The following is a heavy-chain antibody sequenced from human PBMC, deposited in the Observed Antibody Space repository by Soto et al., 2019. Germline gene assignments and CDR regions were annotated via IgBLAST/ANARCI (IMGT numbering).Heavy chain of an antibody. J-gene: IGHJ4*02. CDR1: GFTFSSYG. Sequence: GGSLRLSCAASGFTFSSYGMHWVRQAPGKGLEWVAVIWYDGSNKYYADSVKGRFTISRDNSKNTLYLQMNSLRAEDTAVYYCARGLLMAYASRHSSSSPGDYRGQGTLVTVSS. D-gene: IGHD2-8*01. CDR2: IWYDGSNK. CDR3: ARGLLMAYASRHSSSSPGDY. V-gene: IGHV3-33*01.